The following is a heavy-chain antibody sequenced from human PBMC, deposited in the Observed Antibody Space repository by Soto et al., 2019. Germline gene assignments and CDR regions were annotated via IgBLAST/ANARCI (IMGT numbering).Heavy chain of an antibody. CDR2: TYYRSKWYN. Sequence: PSQTLSLTCAISGDSVSSNSAAWNWIRQSPSRGLEWLGRTYYRSKWYNDYAVSVKSRITINPDTSKNQFSLQLNSVTPEDTAVYYCASVGGHVVADESNYGRCCCGQGSRVTV. CDR3: ASVGGHVVADESNYGRCC. CDR1: GDSVSSNSAA. J-gene: IGHJ6*02. D-gene: IGHD2-15*01. V-gene: IGHV6-1*01.